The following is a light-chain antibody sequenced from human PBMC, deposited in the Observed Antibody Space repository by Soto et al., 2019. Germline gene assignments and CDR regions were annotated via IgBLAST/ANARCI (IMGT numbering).Light chain of an antibody. CDR3: QQRSNLPGT. V-gene: IGKV3-11*01. CDR2: DAS. Sequence: EIVLTQSPATLSLSPGERATLSCRASQSVSSYLAWYQQKPGQAPRLLIYDASNRATGIPAGFSGSGSGTDFTLTISSLEPEDFAVYYCQQRSNLPGTFGPGTKVDIK. J-gene: IGKJ3*01. CDR1: QSVSSY.